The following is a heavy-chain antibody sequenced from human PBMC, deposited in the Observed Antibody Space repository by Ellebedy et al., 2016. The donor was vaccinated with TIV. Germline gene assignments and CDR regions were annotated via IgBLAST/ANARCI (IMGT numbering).Heavy chain of an antibody. CDR1: GFSFSNYP. CDR2: ISDSGGST. V-gene: IGHV3-23*01. CDR3: AKVGTMCKGSFDY. D-gene: IGHD3-10*02. J-gene: IGHJ4*02. Sequence: GESLKISCAASGFSFSNYPMTWVRQAPGKGLEWVSGISDSGGSTYYADSVKGRFTISRDNSKNTLYLQMNSLRAEDTAVYYCAKVGTMCKGSFDYWGQGTLVTVSS.